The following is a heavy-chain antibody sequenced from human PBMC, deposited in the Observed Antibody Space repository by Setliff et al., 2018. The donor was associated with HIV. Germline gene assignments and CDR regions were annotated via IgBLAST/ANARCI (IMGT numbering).Heavy chain of an antibody. CDR1: GGSISSSSDY. CDR3: ARQNSGWGVGLYYFDY. Sequence: SETLSLTCSVSGGSISSSSDYWGWIRQPPGKGLEWIGSIYYSGSIYYNPSLKIRVTISVDTPNNHFSLRLSSVTAADTALYYCARQNSGWGVGLYYFDYWGQGTLVTVSS. J-gene: IGHJ4*02. V-gene: IGHV4-39*01. CDR2: IYYSGSI. D-gene: IGHD6-19*01.